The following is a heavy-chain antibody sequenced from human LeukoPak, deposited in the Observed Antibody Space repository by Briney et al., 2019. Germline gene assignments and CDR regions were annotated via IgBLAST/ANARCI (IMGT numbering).Heavy chain of an antibody. V-gene: IGHV1-2*02. CDR3: ARDDSYNWNYVLDY. D-gene: IGHD1-7*01. Sequence: GASVKVSCKASGYTFTGYYMHWVRQAPGQGLEWMGWINPNSGGTNYAQKFQGRVTMTRDTSISTAYMELSRLRSDDTAVYYCARDDSYNWNYVLDYWDHGTLVTVSS. CDR1: GYTFTGYY. CDR2: INPNSGGT. J-gene: IGHJ4*01.